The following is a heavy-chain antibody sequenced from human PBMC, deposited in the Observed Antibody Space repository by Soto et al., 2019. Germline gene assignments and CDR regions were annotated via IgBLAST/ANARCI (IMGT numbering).Heavy chain of an antibody. CDR2: IYYSGST. CDR1: GGSISSYY. D-gene: IGHD3-3*01. J-gene: IGHJ5*02. Sequence: SETLSLTCTVSGGSISSYYWSWIRQPPGKGLEWIGYIYYSGSTNYNPSLKSRVTISVDTSKNQFSLKLSSVTAADTAVYYCARTGDTYYDFWSGYPAPNWFDPWGQGTLVTVSS. V-gene: IGHV4-59*01. CDR3: ARTGDTYYDFWSGYPAPNWFDP.